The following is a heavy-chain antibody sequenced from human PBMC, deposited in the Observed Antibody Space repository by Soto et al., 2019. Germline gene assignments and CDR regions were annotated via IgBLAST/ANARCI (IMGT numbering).Heavy chain of an antibody. CDR3: ARTIAIGGVIFAY. CDR2: IYSDDSDT. CDR1: GYSFTSYW. D-gene: IGHD3-10*01. V-gene: IGHV5-51*01. Sequence: GESLKISCKGSGYSFTSYWLGWVRQMPGKGLEWMGIIYSDDSDTRYRPSFQGQVTISGAQAISTAYLQGSSLKASVTARNYCARTIAIGGVIFAYRGQGTLVTVSS. J-gene: IGHJ4*02.